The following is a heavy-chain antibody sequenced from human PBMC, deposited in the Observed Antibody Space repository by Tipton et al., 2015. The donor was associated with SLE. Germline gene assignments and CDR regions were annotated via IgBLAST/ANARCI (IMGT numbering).Heavy chain of an antibody. V-gene: IGHV4-34*01. Sequence: TLSLTCALHGGLFSGYYWTWIRQPPGKGLEWIGEINYSGTTNYNPSLKSRVAISGDTSKNQFSLKLSSVTAADTAVYYCARLDDYDSSGYYPWGQGTLVTVSS. CDR3: ARLDDYDSSGYYP. J-gene: IGHJ5*02. CDR1: GGLFSGYY. CDR2: INYSGTT. D-gene: IGHD3-22*01.